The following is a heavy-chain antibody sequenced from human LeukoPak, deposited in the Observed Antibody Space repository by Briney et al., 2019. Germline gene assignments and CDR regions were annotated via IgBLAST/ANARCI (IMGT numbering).Heavy chain of an antibody. D-gene: IGHD6-19*01. CDR3: ARDSGIAVAGTPDY. J-gene: IGHJ4*02. CDR2: ISAYNGNT. V-gene: IGHV1-18*01. CDR1: GYTFTSYG. Sequence: ASVKVSCKASGYTFTSYGISWVRQAPGQGLEGMGWISAYNGNTNYAQKLQGRVTMTTDTSTSTRYMELRSLRSDDTAVYYCARDSGIAVAGTPDYWGQGTLVTVSS.